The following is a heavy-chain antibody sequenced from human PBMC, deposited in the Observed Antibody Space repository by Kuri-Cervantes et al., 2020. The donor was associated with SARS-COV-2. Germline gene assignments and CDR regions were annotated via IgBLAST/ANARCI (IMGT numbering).Heavy chain of an antibody. CDR3: VRDGDHWNFDY. J-gene: IGHJ4*02. CDR2: IPSSGGTI. D-gene: IGHD1-1*01. Sequence: GESLKISCVVSGFPFSSYEMNWVRQAPGKGLEWISYIPSSGGTIHYAESVKGRFTISRDNAKNMLFLQMNSLRAEDTAVYYCVRDGDHWNFDYWGQGTLVTVSS. CDR1: GFPFSSYE. V-gene: IGHV3-48*03.